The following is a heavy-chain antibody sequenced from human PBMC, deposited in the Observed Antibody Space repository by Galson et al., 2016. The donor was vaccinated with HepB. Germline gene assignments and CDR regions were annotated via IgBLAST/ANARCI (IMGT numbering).Heavy chain of an antibody. CDR3: AKERLVRRIFDH. J-gene: IGHJ4*02. Sequence: SLRLSCAASGFVFSNFGLSWVRQAPGEELEWVASISTRRTTYYSDSVQGRFTISRDNSNNTLYLQMNGLRAEDTAVYYCAKERLVRRIFDHWGQGTLLTVSS. CDR1: GFVFSNFG. V-gene: IGHV3-23*01. CDR2: ISTRRTT. D-gene: IGHD1-1*01.